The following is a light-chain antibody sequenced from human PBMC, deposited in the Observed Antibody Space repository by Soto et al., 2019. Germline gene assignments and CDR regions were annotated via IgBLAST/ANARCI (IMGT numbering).Light chain of an antibody. CDR1: QFVSTN. V-gene: IGKV3-15*01. J-gene: IGKJ4*01. CDR3: QQFNNWPPLT. CDR2: SAS. Sequence: EVVMTQSPATLSVSPGERATLSCRASQFVSTNLAWYQQKPGQAPRLLIYSASTRATGIPARFSGSGSGTEFTLTISSLQSEDSAVYYCQQFNNWPPLTFGGGTNVEIK.